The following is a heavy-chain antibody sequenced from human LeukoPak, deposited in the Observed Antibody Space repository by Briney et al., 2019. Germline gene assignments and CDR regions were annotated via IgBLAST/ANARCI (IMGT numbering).Heavy chain of an antibody. CDR3: ARAVIIVGAPYFDY. Sequence: GGSLRLSCAASGLLSGFSANYMSWVRQAPGKGLEWVSVIYSGGSTYYADSVKGRFTISRDNSKSTLYLQMNSLRAEDTAVYYCARAVIIVGAPYFDYWGQGTLVTVSS. D-gene: IGHD1-26*01. J-gene: IGHJ4*02. CDR1: GLLSGFSANY. CDR2: IYSGGST. V-gene: IGHV3-53*01.